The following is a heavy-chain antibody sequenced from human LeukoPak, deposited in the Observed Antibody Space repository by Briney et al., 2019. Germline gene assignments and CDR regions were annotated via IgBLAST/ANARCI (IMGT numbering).Heavy chain of an antibody. CDR1: GFTFGDYA. V-gene: IGHV3-49*04. CDR3: TRAWSAYLPSIGY. D-gene: IGHD3-3*01. Sequence: PGGSLRLSCTASGFTFGDYAMSWVRQAPGKGLEWVGFIRSKAYGGTTEYAASVKGRFTISRDDSKSIAYLQMNSLRTEDTAVYYCTRAWSAYLPSIGYWGQGTLVTVSS. J-gene: IGHJ4*02. CDR2: IRSKAYGGTT.